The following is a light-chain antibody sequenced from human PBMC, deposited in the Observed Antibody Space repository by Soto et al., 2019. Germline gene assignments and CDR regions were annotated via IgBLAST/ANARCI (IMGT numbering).Light chain of an antibody. CDR1: QSVRNY. CDR3: QQRGNWPPIT. J-gene: IGKJ5*01. Sequence: EIVLTQSPATLSLSPGERATLSCRASQSVRNYLAWYQQKPGQAPRLLIYDATNRATGIPARFSGSGSGTDFPLTISSLKPEDYAVYYCQQRGNWPPITFGQGTRLEIK. CDR2: DAT. V-gene: IGKV3-11*01.